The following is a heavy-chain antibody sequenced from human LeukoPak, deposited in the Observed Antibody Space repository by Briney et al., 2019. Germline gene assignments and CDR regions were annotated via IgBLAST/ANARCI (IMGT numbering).Heavy chain of an antibody. J-gene: IGHJ4*01. CDR3: ARDQGAFDY. Sequence: GGSLRLSCAASGFTFSSYGMTWVRQTPGKGLEWVANINRDGSEKYYVDSVKGRFTISRDNARTSMYLQMNNLRAEDTAVYYCARDQGAFDYWGHGTVVTVSS. CDR1: GFTFSSYG. D-gene: IGHD3-16*01. CDR2: INRDGSEK. V-gene: IGHV3-7*01.